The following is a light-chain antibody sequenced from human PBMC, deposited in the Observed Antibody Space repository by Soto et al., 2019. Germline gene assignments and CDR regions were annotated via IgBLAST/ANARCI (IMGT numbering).Light chain of an antibody. CDR3: QQYDSSPRT. CDR1: QSVSSSY. CDR2: GAS. Sequence: EIVMTQSPGTLSLSPGERATLSCRASQSVSSSYLAWYQQKPGQAPRLLISGASSRAADIQDRFSGSGSGTDFTLTIKRLEPEDFAVYYCQQYDSSPRTFGQGTKVDIK. J-gene: IGKJ1*01. V-gene: IGKV3-20*01.